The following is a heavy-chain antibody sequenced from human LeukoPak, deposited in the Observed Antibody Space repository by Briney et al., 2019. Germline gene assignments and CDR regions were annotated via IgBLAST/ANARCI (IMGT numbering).Heavy chain of an antibody. CDR2: MSNDGVNR. V-gene: IGHV3-30*18. J-gene: IGHJ4*02. CDR3: AKERGYSGYFDY. CDR1: GLTFSIFG. Sequence: GGSLRLSCAASGLTFSIFGMHWVRQAPGTGLEWVALMSNDGVNRYYADSVKGRFTISRDNSKNTLYLQMNSLRAEDTALYYCAKERGYSGYFDYWGQGTLVTVSS. D-gene: IGHD5-12*01.